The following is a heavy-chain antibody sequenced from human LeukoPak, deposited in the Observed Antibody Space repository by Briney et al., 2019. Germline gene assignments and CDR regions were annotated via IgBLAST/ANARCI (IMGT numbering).Heavy chain of an antibody. D-gene: IGHD6-13*01. CDR1: GFTFSSYV. V-gene: IGHV3-23*01. CDR2: ISDSGGST. J-gene: IGHJ4*02. Sequence: PGRSLRLSCAASGFTFSSYVMSWVRQAPGKGLEWVSGISDSGGSTYYADSVKGRFTISRDNSKNTLYLQMNSLRAEDTAVYYCAKTRPLDSSSWSHGDYWGQGTLVTVSS. CDR3: AKTRPLDSSSWSHGDY.